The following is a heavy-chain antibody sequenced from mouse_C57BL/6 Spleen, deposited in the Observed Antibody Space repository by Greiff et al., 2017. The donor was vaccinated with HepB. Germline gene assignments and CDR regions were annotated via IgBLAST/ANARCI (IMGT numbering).Heavy chain of an antibody. D-gene: IGHD3-2*02. CDR3: ARYSVRYYFDY. Sequence: QVQLQQPGAELVRPGSSVKLSCKASGYTFTSYWMHWVKHRPIQGLEWIGNIDPSDSETHYNQKFKNKSTLTVDKSSSTAYMQLSSLTSEYSAVYYCARYSVRYYFDYWGQGTTLTVSS. CDR2: IDPSDSET. CDR1: GYTFTSYW. V-gene: IGHV1-52*01. J-gene: IGHJ2*01.